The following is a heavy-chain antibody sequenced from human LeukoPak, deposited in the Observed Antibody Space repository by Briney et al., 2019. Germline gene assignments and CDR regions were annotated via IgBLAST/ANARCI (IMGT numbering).Heavy chain of an antibody. J-gene: IGHJ1*01. V-gene: IGHV3-48*04. CDR3: ARGYYGLPQYFQH. Sequence: GGSLRLSCAASGFTFSSYAMSWVRQAPGKGLEWVSYISSSGSTIYYADSVKGRFTISRDNAKNSLYLQMNSLRAEDTAVYYCARGYYGLPQYFQHWGQGTLVTVSS. CDR2: ISSSGSTI. CDR1: GFTFSSYA. D-gene: IGHD3-10*01.